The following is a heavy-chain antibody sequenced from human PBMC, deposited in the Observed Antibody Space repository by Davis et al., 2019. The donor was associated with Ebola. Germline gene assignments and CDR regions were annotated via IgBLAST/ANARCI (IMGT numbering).Heavy chain of an antibody. CDR3: AQISGSSGWFLH. D-gene: IGHD6-19*01. J-gene: IGHJ4*02. V-gene: IGHV1-18*01. CDR1: GYTFTSYG. CDR2: ISAYNGST. Sequence: ASVKVSCKASGYTFTSYGISWVRQAPGQGLEWMGWISAYNGSTSYAQKFQGRVTMTRDTSTSTVSMELSSLRAEDTAVYYCAQISGSSGWFLHWGQGTLVTVSS.